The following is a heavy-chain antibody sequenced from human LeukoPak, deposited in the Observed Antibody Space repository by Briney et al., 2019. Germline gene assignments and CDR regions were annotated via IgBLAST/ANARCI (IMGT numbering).Heavy chain of an antibody. J-gene: IGHJ4*02. CDR1: GFTFTTPW. V-gene: IGHV3-74*01. CDR3: ARVSGDTRDH. D-gene: IGHD3-3*01. Sequence: GGSLRLSCAASGFTFTTPWMNWVRQAPGKGLVWVSHIKTDGSSTTYADSVKGRFTISRDNAKNTLYLQMNSLRAEDTAVYYCARVSGDTRDHWGQGTLVTVSS. CDR2: IKTDGSST.